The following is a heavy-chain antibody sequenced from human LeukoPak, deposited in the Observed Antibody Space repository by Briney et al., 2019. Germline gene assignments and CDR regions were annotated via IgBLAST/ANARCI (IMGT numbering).Heavy chain of an antibody. CDR2: IYSGGST. Sequence: GGSLRLSCAASGFTVSSNYMSWVRQAPGKGLEWVSVIYSGGSTYYADSVKGRFTISRDNSEKTLYLQMNSLRAEDTAVYFCAKGRWLGELSFDYWGQGSLVTVSS. D-gene: IGHD3-10*01. J-gene: IGHJ4*02. CDR1: GFTVSSNY. CDR3: AKGRWLGELSFDY. V-gene: IGHV3-66*01.